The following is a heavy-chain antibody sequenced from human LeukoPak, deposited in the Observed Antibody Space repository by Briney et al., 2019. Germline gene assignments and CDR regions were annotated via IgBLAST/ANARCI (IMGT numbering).Heavy chain of an antibody. V-gene: IGHV3-48*01. J-gene: IGHJ3*01. CDR1: GFTFSDYD. Sequence: GGSLRLSCAASGFTFSDYDMTWIPQAPGTGLEWVSYITGSSSSKYYADSVKGRFTISRDNAKNSLYLQMNSLRAEDTAVYYCARPTTSGWYPHWGQGTMVTVSS. CDR2: ITGSSSSK. D-gene: IGHD6-19*01. CDR3: ARPTTSGWYPH.